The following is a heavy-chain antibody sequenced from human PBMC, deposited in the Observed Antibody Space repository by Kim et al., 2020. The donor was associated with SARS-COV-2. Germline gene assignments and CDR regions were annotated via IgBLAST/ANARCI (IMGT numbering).Heavy chain of an antibody. J-gene: IGHJ4*02. CDR3: VKGLGGDY. D-gene: IGHD3-16*01. Sequence: GGSTYYADSVKGRFTISRDNSKNTLYLQMSSLRAEDTAVYYCVKGLGGDYWGQGTLVTVSS. CDR2: GGST. V-gene: IGHV3-64D*09.